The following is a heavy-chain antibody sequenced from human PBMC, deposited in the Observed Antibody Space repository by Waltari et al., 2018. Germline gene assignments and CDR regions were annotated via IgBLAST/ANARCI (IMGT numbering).Heavy chain of an antibody. Sequence: QVHLVQSGPEVRKPGASVKISCEASGYTFGTHALHWVRQAPGLGLGWRGLINTGNGDTLYSQKFQGRVTITTDTTANTGYLELRSLRPEDTALYYCARLQVGTIIPYYFDYWGQGTLVTVSS. CDR2: INTGNGDT. CDR1: GYTFGTHA. V-gene: IGHV1-3*04. CDR3: ARLQVGTIIPYYFDY. J-gene: IGHJ4*02. D-gene: IGHD1-7*01.